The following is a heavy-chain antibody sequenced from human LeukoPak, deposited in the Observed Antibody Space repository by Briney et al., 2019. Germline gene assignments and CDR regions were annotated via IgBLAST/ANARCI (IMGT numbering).Heavy chain of an antibody. CDR2: INHSGST. D-gene: IGHD2-2*01. V-gene: IGHV4-34*01. J-gene: IGHJ4*02. Sequence: SETLSLTCAVYGGSFSGYYWSWIRQPPGKGLEWIGEINHSGSTNYNPSLKSRVTISVDTSKNQFSLKVSSVTAADTAVYYCARDSVHCSSTSCSIDYWGQGTLVTVSS. CDR3: ARDSVHCSSTSCSIDY. CDR1: GGSFSGYY.